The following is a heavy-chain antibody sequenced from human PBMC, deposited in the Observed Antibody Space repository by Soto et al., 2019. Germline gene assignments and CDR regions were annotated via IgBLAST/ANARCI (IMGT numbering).Heavy chain of an antibody. CDR2: IYPGDSDT. D-gene: IGHD5-12*01. Sequence: LGESLKISCKGSGYSFTSYWIGWVRQMPGKGLEWMGIIYPGDSDTRYSPSFQGQVTISADKSISTAYLQWSSLKASDTAMYYCARWLGGYDYSYYYGMDVRGQGTTVTVSS. V-gene: IGHV5-51*01. CDR1: GYSFTSYW. J-gene: IGHJ6*02. CDR3: ARWLGGYDYSYYYGMDV.